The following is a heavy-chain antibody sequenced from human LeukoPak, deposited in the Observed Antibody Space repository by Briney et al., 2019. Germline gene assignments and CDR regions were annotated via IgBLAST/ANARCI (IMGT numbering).Heavy chain of an antibody. CDR1: GASVSSASY. CDR3: ARRIDIAAALVFDP. Sequence: SETLSLTCTVSGASVSSASYWTWIRQPPGKGVEWIAHIYNGVNTNYNPPLKSRVTISVDTSKNQFSLKLSSVTAADTAVYYCARRIDIAAALVFDPWGQGTLVTVSS. D-gene: IGHD6-25*01. V-gene: IGHV4-61*01. J-gene: IGHJ5*02. CDR2: IYNGVNT.